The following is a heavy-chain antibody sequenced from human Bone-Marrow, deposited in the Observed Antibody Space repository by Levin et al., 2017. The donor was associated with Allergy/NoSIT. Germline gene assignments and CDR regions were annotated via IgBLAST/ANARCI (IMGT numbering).Heavy chain of an antibody. CDR2: IYWDDDK. CDR3: ARAEGDDYGDYGVRH. CDR1: GFSLSTSGVG. J-gene: IGHJ1*01. Sequence: SGPTLVKPTQTLTLTCTFSGFSLSTSGVGVGWIRQPPGKALEWLALIYWDDDKRYSPSLKSRLTITKDTSKNQVVLTMTNMDPVDTATYYCARAEGDDYGDYGVRHWGQGTLVTVSS. V-gene: IGHV2-5*02. D-gene: IGHD4-17*01.